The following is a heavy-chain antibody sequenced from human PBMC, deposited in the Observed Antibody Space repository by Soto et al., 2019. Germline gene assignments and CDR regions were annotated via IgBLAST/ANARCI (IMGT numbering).Heavy chain of an antibody. CDR3: AMDYFGRPEDFKH. CDR1: GYTFTSYG. J-gene: IGHJ1*01. CDR2: ISPLKGRT. D-gene: IGHD4-17*01. Sequence: QVQLVQSGPDLKRPGASMKVSCKASGYTFTSYGISWVRQAPGQGLEWMAWISPLKGRTQYSQKAQGRVTLSTDTSSNTAYMEMTTLIVDDTAVYYCAMDYFGRPEDFKHWGQGTLVTVS. V-gene: IGHV1-18*04.